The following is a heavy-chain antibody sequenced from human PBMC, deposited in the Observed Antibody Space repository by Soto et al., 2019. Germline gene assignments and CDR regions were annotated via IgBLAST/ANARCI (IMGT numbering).Heavy chain of an antibody. V-gene: IGHV1-69*02. CDR1: GGTFSSYT. J-gene: IGHJ2*01. D-gene: IGHD3-22*01. Sequence: QVQLVQSGAEVKKPGSSVKVSCKASGGTFSSYTISWVRQAPGQGLEWMGRILRILGIANYAQKFQGRVTITADKSTSTAYMELSRLRSEDTAVYYCARSMDYYDDQFDLWGRGTLVTVSS. CDR3: ARSMDYYDDQFDL. CDR2: ILRILGIA.